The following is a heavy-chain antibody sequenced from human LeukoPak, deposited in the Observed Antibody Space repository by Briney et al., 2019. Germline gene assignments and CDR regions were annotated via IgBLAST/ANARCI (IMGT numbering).Heavy chain of an antibody. V-gene: IGHV1-18*01. CDR3: AREGSYYYDSSGYYVHYFFN. Sequence: ASVKVSCKASGYTFTSYGISWVRQPPAQGLEWMGWIIAYNGSSNYAQKLQGRGSMTTDTCTSTAYTELRSLRSDGTAVYYCAREGSYYYDSSGYYVHYFFNWGQGALGTVSS. CDR1: GYTFTSYG. D-gene: IGHD3-22*01. CDR2: IIAYNGSS. J-gene: IGHJ4*02.